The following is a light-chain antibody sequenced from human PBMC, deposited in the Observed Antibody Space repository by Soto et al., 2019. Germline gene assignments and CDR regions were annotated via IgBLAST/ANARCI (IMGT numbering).Light chain of an antibody. J-gene: IGLJ1*01. CDR1: SSDVGGYNY. CDR3: SSYTSSSXYV. CDR2: DVS. Sequence: QSVLTQPASVSGSPGQSITISCTGTSSDVGGYNYVSWYQQHPGKAPKLMIYDVSNRPSGVSNRFSGSKSGNTASLTISGPQAGDEADYYCSSYTSSSXYVFGTGTKVTVL. V-gene: IGLV2-14*01.